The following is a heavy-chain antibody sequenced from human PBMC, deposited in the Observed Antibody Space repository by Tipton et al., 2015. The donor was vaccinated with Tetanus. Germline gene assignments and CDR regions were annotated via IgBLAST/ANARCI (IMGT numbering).Heavy chain of an antibody. CDR1: GGSINTGDFL. CDR2: ISNRGNS. Sequence: TLSLTCTVSGGSINTGDFLWTWIRQHPRTGLEWIGYISNRGNSYSNPSLKGRVSLSVDKSASQFSLRLTSVTSADSAVYYCAAESARGNNWCDPWGQGVLVNVSS. V-gene: IGHV4-31*03. CDR3: AAESARGNNWCDP. J-gene: IGHJ5*02.